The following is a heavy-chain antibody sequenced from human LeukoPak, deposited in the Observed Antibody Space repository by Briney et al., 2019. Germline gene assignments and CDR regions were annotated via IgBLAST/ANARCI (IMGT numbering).Heavy chain of an antibody. Sequence: SETLSLTCTVSGGSISNSNYCWGWIRQPPGKGLEWIGSISYSGSTYYNPSLKSRVTISVDTSKNQFSLKVTSVTAADTAVFYCARHYVDIRTVGASYYYYGLDVWGQGTTVTVSS. V-gene: IGHV4-39*01. D-gene: IGHD3-16*02. CDR2: ISYSGST. CDR3: ARHYVDIRTVGASYYYYGLDV. CDR1: GGSISNSNYC. J-gene: IGHJ6*02.